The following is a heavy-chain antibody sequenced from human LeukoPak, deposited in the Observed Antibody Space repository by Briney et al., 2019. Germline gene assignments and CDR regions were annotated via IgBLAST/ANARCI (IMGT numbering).Heavy chain of an antibody. J-gene: IGHJ4*02. CDR2: IRYDGSNK. D-gene: IGHD6-19*01. V-gene: IGHV3-30*02. Sequence: PGGSLRLSCAESGYTFSSYGMHWVRQAPGKGLEWVVFIRYDGSNKYYADSVKGRFTISRDNSKNTLYLQMNSLRAEDTAVYYCAKDPLAVVGRVGVCDYWGQGTLVTVSS. CDR1: GYTFSSYG. CDR3: AKDPLAVVGRVGVCDY.